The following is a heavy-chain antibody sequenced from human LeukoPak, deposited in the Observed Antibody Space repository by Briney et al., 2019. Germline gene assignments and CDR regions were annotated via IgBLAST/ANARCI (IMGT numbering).Heavy chain of an antibody. V-gene: IGHV3-15*01. D-gene: IGHD3-3*01. CDR1: GFTFRSYG. J-gene: IGHJ4*02. Sequence: GGSLRLSCAASGFTFRSYGMHWVRQAPGKGLEWVGRIKSKTDGGTTDYAAPVKGRFTISRDDSKNTLYLQMNSLKTEDTAVYYCTTVPYDFWTSAPSDYWGQGTLVTVSS. CDR2: IKSKTDGGTT. CDR3: TTVPYDFWTSAPSDY.